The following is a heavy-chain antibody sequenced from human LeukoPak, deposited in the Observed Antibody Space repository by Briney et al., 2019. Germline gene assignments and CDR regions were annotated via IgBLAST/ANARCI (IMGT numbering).Heavy chain of an antibody. CDR3: ARNNYYARDS. CDR1: GFTFSSYW. D-gene: IGHD1-26*01. J-gene: IGHJ5*01. CDR2: VVQDGSDK. V-gene: IGHV3-7*01. Sequence: GGSLRLSCAASGFTFSSYWVSWVRQAPGKGLEWVANVVQDGSDKYYVDSVKGRFTISRDNAKNSLYLQMNSLRAEDTAVYYCARNNYYARDSWGQGTLVTVSS.